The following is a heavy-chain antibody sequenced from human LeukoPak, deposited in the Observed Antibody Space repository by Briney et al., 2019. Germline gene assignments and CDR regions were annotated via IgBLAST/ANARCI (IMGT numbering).Heavy chain of an antibody. V-gene: IGHV1-69*05. D-gene: IGHD4-23*01. Sequence: ASGKVCCKASGGTFSSSAISWVRQAPGQGLEWMGGIIPIFGTANYAQKFQGRVTIPTDESTSTAYMELSSLRSEDTAVYYCARYRIVVTPSVGAFDIWGQGTMVTVSS. J-gene: IGHJ3*02. CDR2: IIPIFGTA. CDR3: ARYRIVVTPSVGAFDI. CDR1: GGTFSSSA.